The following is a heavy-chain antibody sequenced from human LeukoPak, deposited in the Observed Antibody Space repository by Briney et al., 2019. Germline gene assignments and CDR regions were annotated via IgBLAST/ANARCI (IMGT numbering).Heavy chain of an antibody. J-gene: IGHJ4*02. CDR3: ASREIVGATLFDY. V-gene: IGHV1-69*13. CDR2: IIPIFGTA. D-gene: IGHD1-26*01. Sequence: SVKVSCTASGGTFSSYAISWVRQAPGQGLEWMGGIIPIFGTANYAQKFQGRVTITADESTSTAYMELSSLRSEDTAVYYCASREIVGATLFDYWGQGTLVTVSS. CDR1: GGTFSSYA.